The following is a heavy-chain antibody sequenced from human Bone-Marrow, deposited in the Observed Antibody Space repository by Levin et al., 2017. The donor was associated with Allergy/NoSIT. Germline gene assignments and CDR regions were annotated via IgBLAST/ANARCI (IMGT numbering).Heavy chain of an antibody. V-gene: IGHV3-9*01. Sequence: PGGSLRLSCAASGFTFDDYAMHWVRQAPGKGLEWVSGISWNSGSIGYADSVKGRFTISRDNAKNSLYLQMNSLRAEDTALYYCAKGVTTYYYNWFDPWGQGTLVTVSS. CDR3: AKGVTTYYYNWFDP. J-gene: IGHJ5*02. CDR2: ISWNSGSI. CDR1: GFTFDDYA. D-gene: IGHD2/OR15-2a*01.